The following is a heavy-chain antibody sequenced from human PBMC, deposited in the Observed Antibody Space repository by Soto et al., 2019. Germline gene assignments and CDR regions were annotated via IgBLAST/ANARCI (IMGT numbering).Heavy chain of an antibody. Sequence: SGPTLVNPTQPLTLTCTFSGFSLSTSGMCVSWIRQPPGKALEWLARIDWDDDKYYSTSLKTRLTISKDTSKNQVVLTMTNMDPVDTATYYCARNRFSSGWKYYFDYWGQGTLVTVSS. CDR2: IDWDDDK. D-gene: IGHD6-19*01. CDR3: ARNRFSSGWKYYFDY. J-gene: IGHJ4*02. CDR1: GFSLSTSGMC. V-gene: IGHV2-70*11.